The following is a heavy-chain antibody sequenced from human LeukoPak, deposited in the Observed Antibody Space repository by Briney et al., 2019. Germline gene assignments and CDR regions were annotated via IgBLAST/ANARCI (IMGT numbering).Heavy chain of an antibody. CDR2: IIPIFGTA. J-gene: IGHJ6*03. CDR1: GYTFTGYY. Sequence: GASVKVSCKASGYTFTGYYMHWVRQAPGQGLEWMGGIIPIFGTANYAQKFQGRVTITADESTSTAYMELSSLRSEDTAVYYCASLSHYYYMDVWGKGTTVTVSS. CDR3: ASLSHYYYMDV. V-gene: IGHV1-69*13.